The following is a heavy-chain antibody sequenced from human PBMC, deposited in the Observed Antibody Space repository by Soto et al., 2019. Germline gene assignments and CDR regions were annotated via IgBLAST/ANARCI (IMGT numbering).Heavy chain of an antibody. CDR2: INAGNGNT. D-gene: IGHD1-26*01. V-gene: IGHV1-3*01. CDR1: GYTFTSYA. CDR3: ARDIVGATGVWFDP. Sequence: ASVKVSCKASGYTFTSYAMHWVRQAPGQRLEWMGWINAGNGNTKYSQKFQGRVTITRDTSASTAYMELSSLRSEDTAVYYCARDIVGATGVWFDPWGQGTLVTVSS. J-gene: IGHJ5*02.